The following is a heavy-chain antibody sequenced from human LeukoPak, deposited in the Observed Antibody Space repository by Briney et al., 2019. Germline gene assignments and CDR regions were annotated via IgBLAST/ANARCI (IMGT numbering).Heavy chain of an antibody. J-gene: IGHJ3*02. CDR1: GHTLTELS. CDR2: FDPEDGET. Sequence: ASVKVSCKVSGHTLTELSMHWVRQAPGKGLEWMGGFDPEDGETIYAQKFQGRVTMTEDTSTDTAYMELSSLRSEDTAVYYCATPVFGYCSGGSCYLGAFDIWGQGTMVTVSS. D-gene: IGHD2-15*01. V-gene: IGHV1-24*01. CDR3: ATPVFGYCSGGSCYLGAFDI.